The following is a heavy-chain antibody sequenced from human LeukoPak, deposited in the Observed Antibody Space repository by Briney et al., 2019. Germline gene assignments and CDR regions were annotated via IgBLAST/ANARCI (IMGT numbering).Heavy chain of an antibody. J-gene: IGHJ6*03. CDR3: ARGSSSIYYYYMDG. D-gene: IGHD2-2*01. CDR2: ISVYNGNT. V-gene: IGHV1-18*01. CDR1: GYTFTSYG. Sequence: ASVKVSCKASGYTFTSYGISWVRQAPGQGLEWMGWISVYNGNTNYAQKLQGRVTMTTDTSTSTAYMERRSLRSDDTAVYYCARGSSSIYYYYMDGWGKGTTVTVSS.